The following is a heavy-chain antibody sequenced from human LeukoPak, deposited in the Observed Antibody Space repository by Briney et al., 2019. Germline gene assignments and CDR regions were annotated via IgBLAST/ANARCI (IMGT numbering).Heavy chain of an antibody. CDR1: GFTFSSYW. J-gene: IGHJ5*02. V-gene: IGHV3-7*01. CDR3: ARVMVLGPIAAAEGNWFDP. D-gene: IGHD6-13*01. Sequence: GGSLRLSCAASGFTFSSYWMSWVRQAPGKGLEWVANIKQDGSEKYYVDSVKGRFTISRDNAKNSLYLQMNSLRAEDTAVYYCARVMVLGPIAAAEGNWFDPWGQGTLVTVSS. CDR2: IKQDGSEK.